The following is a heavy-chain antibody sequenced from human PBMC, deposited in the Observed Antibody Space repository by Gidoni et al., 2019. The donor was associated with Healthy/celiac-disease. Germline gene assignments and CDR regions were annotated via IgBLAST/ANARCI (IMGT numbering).Heavy chain of an antibody. CDR3: ARARTGGISGGYYYGMDV. D-gene: IGHD3-10*01. Sequence: EVQLVESGGGVVRPGGALRRSCAAAGFTFEDYGLSWVPQAHGKGLEWVSGINWNGGSTGYADSVKGRFTISRDNAKNSLYLQMNSLRAEDTALYHCARARTGGISGGYYYGMDVWGQGTTVTVSS. J-gene: IGHJ6*02. V-gene: IGHV3-20*01. CDR2: INWNGGST. CDR1: GFTFEDYG.